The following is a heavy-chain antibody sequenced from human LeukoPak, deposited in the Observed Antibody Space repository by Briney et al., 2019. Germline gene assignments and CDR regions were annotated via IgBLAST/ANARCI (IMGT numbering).Heavy chain of an antibody. CDR3: AKGEGDYGDSYDAFDI. CDR1: GFTFSSYA. D-gene: IGHD4-17*01. CDR2: ISGSGGST. V-gene: IGHV3-23*01. J-gene: IGHJ3*02. Sequence: GGSLRLSCAASGFTFSSYAMSWVRQAPGKGLEWVSAISGSGGSTYYADSVKGRFTISRDNSKNTLYLQMNSLRAEDTAVYYCAKGEGDYGDSYDAFDIWGQGTMVTVSS.